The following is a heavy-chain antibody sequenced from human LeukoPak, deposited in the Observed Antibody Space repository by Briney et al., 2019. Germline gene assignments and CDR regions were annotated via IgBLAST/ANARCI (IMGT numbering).Heavy chain of an antibody. J-gene: IGHJ5*02. V-gene: IGHV3-23*01. D-gene: IGHD1-26*01. CDR2: ISGTDGRT. CDR3: AKGARDGADAGNNWFDP. CDR1: GFTFSNYA. Sequence: GGSLRLSCAASGFTFSNYAMNWVRQAPGKGLEWVSAISGTDGRTYYAESVKGRFTISRDNSKNTLYLQINNLRADDTAVYYCAKGARDGADAGNNWFDPWGQGTLVTVSS.